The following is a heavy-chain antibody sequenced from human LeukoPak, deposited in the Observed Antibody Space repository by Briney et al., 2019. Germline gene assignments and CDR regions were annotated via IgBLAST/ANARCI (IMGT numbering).Heavy chain of an antibody. CDR3: ARGGDTIYYDSSGYYYGGPIDY. CDR1: GGSISSSSYY. D-gene: IGHD3-22*01. Sequence: SETLSLTCTVSGGSISSSSYYWGWVRQPPGKGLEWIGSICYSGSTYYNPSLKSRVTISVDTSKNQFSLRLSSVTAADTAVYYCARGGDTIYYDSSGYYYGGPIDYWGQGTLVTVSS. CDR2: ICYSGST. V-gene: IGHV4-39*07. J-gene: IGHJ4*02.